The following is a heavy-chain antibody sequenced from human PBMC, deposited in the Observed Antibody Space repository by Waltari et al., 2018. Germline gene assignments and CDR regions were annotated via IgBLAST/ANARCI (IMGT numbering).Heavy chain of an antibody. D-gene: IGHD6-13*01. CDR2: IYHSGST. J-gene: IGHJ4*02. CDR1: GYSISSGSY. Sequence: QVQLQESGPGLVKPSETLSLTCAVSGYSISSGSYWGWIRQPPGKGLEWIGSIYHSGSTYYNPSLKSRVTISVDTSKNQFSLKLSSVTAADTAVYYCARLGQQLPPDYWGQGTLVTVSS. V-gene: IGHV4-38-2*01. CDR3: ARLGQQLPPDY.